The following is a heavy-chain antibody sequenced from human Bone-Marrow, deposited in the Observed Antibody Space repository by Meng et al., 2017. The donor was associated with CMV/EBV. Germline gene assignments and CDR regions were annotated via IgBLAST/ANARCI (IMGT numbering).Heavy chain of an antibody. Sequence: GESLKISCAASGFTFSSYSMNWVRQAPGKGLEWVAVISYDGSNKYYADSVKGRFTISRDNSKNTLYLQMNSLRTEDTAVYYCASDLVVPAARAVYWGQGMLVTVSS. D-gene: IGHD2-2*01. J-gene: IGHJ4*02. CDR1: GFTFSSYS. CDR2: ISYDGSNK. CDR3: ASDLVVPAARAVY. V-gene: IGHV3-30*03.